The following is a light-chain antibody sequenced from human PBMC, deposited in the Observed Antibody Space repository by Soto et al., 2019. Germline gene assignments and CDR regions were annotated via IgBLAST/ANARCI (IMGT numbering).Light chain of an antibody. CDR2: GAS. J-gene: IGKJ4*01. Sequence: EIVLTQSPGTLSLSPGERATLSCRASQSVTSSYLAWYQRKPGQAPRLLIYGASNRATGIPDRFSGSGSGTDFSLTISRLEPEDFAVYYCQQYGDSLITFGGGTRVE. CDR1: QSVTSSY. V-gene: IGKV3-20*01. CDR3: QQYGDSLIT.